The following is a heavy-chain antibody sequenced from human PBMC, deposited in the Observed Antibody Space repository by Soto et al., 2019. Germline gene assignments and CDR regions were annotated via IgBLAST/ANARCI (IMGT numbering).Heavy chain of an antibody. D-gene: IGHD3-22*01. J-gene: IGHJ4*02. CDR2: IIPLFGKA. CDR1: GGTFSRYA. Sequence: QVQLVQSGAEVKKPGSSVKVSCKASGGTFSRYAISWVRQAPGQGLEWMGGIIPLFGKANYAQKFQGRVTITADESTSTAYMELSSLRSEDTAVHYCARDGTLYDSSGYYYLYWGQGTLVTVSS. V-gene: IGHV1-69*01. CDR3: ARDGTLYDSSGYYYLY.